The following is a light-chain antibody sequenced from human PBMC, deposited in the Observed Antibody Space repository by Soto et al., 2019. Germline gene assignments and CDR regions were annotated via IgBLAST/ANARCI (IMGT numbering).Light chain of an antibody. J-gene: IGKJ3*01. CDR3: QKYGSSPFT. CDR2: CAS. Sequence: EIVLTQSPGTLSLSPGERATLSCRASQSVSSSYLAWYQQKPGQAPRLLIYCASSRATGIPDRFSGSGSGTDFTLTNSSLEPEDFAVYYCQKYGSSPFTFGPGTKVDI. CDR1: QSVSSSY. V-gene: IGKV3-20*01.